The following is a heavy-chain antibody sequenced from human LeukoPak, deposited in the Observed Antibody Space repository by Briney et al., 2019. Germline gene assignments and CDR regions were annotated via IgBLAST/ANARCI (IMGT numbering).Heavy chain of an antibody. V-gene: IGHV5-51*01. Sequence: GESLKISCKGSGYSFTSYWIGWVRHVPGKGLEWMGIIYPGDSDTRYSPSFQGQVTISADKSISTAYLQWSSLKASDTAMYYCARPEDVLTGALDYCGQGTLVTVSS. CDR1: GYSFTSYW. J-gene: IGHJ4*02. CDR2: IYPGDSDT. CDR3: ARPEDVLTGALDY. D-gene: IGHD3-9*01.